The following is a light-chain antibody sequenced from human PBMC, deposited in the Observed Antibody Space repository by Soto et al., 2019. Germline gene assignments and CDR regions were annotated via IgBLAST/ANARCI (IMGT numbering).Light chain of an antibody. CDR1: SGDVENYRL. CDR3: SSYTDSNTYV. CDR2: EAT. J-gene: IGLJ1*01. V-gene: IGLV2-23*01. Sequence: QSVLAQPASVSGSPGQSITISCTGTSGDVENYRLISWYQHHPGKVPKVVIFEATKRPSWVSARFSGSKSGNTASLTISGLQAEGEADYYCSSYTDSNTYVFGSGTKVTVL.